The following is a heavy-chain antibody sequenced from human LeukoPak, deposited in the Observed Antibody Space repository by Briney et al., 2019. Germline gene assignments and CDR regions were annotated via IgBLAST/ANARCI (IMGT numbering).Heavy chain of an antibody. D-gene: IGHD6-13*01. V-gene: IGHV1-8*03. J-gene: IGHJ4*02. Sequence: ASVKVSCEASGYTFTSYDINWVRQATGQGLEWMGWMNPNSGNTGYAQKFQGRVTITRNTSISTAYMELSSLRSEDTAVYYCARAPRYSSSWYKYRFFDYWGQGTLVTVSS. CDR2: MNPNSGNT. CDR3: ARAPRYSSSWYKYRFFDY. CDR1: GYTFTSYD.